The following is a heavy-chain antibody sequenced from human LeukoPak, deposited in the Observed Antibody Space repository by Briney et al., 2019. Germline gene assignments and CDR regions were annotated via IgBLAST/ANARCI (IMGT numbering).Heavy chain of an antibody. J-gene: IGHJ4*02. Sequence: SETLSLTCTVSGGSISSGSYYWSWIRQPAGKGLEWIGRIYTSGSTNYNPSLKSRVTISVDTSKNQFSLKLSSVTAADTAVYYCARGRVRYGYFDYWGQGTLVTVSS. D-gene: IGHD1-14*01. CDR1: GGSISSGSYY. CDR3: ARGRVRYGYFDY. CDR2: IYTSGST. V-gene: IGHV4-61*02.